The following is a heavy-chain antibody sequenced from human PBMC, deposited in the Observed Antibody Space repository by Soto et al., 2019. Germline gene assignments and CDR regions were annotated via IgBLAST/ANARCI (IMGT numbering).Heavy chain of an antibody. CDR2: ISTYSGDT. V-gene: IGHV1-18*01. CDR3: ARNNGPTTSENWCDP. D-gene: IGHD5-12*01. J-gene: IGHJ5*02. Sequence: QVHLVQSGVEVKTPGASVKVSCQASGYTFFTYDISWVRQAPGQGLEWMGWISTYSGDTKYAQKFQGRVTMTTDTSSPTPYLALRSLRSDDTAVSYCARNNGPTTSENWCDPWGQGTLVTVSS. CDR1: GYTFFTYD.